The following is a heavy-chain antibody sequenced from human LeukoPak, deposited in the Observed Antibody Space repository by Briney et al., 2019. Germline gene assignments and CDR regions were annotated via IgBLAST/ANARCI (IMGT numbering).Heavy chain of an antibody. CDR3: ARHGVEMAGRGYFDY. CDR1: GGSISSSSYY. Sequence: SETLSLTCTVTGGSISSSSYYWGWIRQPPGKGLEWIGSICYSGSAYYNPSLKSRVTISVDTSKNQFSLKLSSVTAADTAVYYCARHGVEMAGRGYFDYWGQGTLVTVSS. CDR2: ICYSGSA. D-gene: IGHD5-24*01. J-gene: IGHJ4*02. V-gene: IGHV4-39*01.